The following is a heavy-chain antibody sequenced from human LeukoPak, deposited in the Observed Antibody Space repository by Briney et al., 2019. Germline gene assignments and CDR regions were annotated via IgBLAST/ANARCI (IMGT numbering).Heavy chain of an antibody. D-gene: IGHD6-13*01. CDR3: YSTSGGRPH. V-gene: IGHV4-59*05. J-gene: IGHJ4*02. Sequence: GSLRLSCAASGFTFSTYAMNWVRQAPGKGLEWIGSISYSGSTNYNPSLKGRVTISEDTSKNQFSLKVNSVTAEDTAVYYCYSTSGGRPHWGQGTLVTVSS. CDR2: ISYSGST. CDR1: GFTFSTYA.